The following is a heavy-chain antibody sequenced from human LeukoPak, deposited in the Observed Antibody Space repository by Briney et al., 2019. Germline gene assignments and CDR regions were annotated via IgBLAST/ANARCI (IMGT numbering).Heavy chain of an antibody. J-gene: IGHJ4*02. CDR1: GYTFIGNY. Sequence: ASVKVSCKASGYTFIGNYTHWVRQAPGQGLEWVGWINPKNGGTDYAQKFQGRVTMTRDTSITTAYMDLSSLRFDDTAVYYCARVIGGSSADYWGQGTLVTVSS. CDR2: INPKNGGT. V-gene: IGHV1-2*02. D-gene: IGHD2-15*01. CDR3: ARVIGGSSADY.